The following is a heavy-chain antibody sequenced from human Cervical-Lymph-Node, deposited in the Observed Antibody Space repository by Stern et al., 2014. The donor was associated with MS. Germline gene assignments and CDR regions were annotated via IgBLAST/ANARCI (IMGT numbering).Heavy chain of an antibody. Sequence: VQLVDSGAEVQKPGSSAKVSFRASVGTFSSSDISWVRQALGQGLEWMGGIIPIIGTANYAQKYQGRVTITADESTSTAYMELSSLRSEDTAIYYCALGGFGHYFEYWGQGTLVTVSS. CDR1: VGTFSSSD. CDR3: ALGGFGHYFEY. J-gene: IGHJ4*02. CDR2: IIPIIGTA. V-gene: IGHV1-69*01. D-gene: IGHD3-10*01.